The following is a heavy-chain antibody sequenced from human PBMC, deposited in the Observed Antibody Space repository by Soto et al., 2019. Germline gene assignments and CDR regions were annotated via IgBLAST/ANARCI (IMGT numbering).Heavy chain of an antibody. Sequence: ASVKVSCKASGYTFTSYHMHWVRQAPGQGLEWMGIINPSGGSTSYAQKFQGRVTMTRDTSTSTVYMELSSLRSEDTAVYYCARVDIVAYDAFDVWDQGTMVPVSS. V-gene: IGHV1-46*01. J-gene: IGHJ3*01. CDR3: ARVDIVAYDAFDV. D-gene: IGHD5-12*01. CDR2: INPSGGST. CDR1: GYTFTSYH.